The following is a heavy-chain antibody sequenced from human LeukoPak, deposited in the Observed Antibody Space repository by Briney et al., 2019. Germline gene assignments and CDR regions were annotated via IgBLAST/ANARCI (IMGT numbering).Heavy chain of an antibody. CDR1: GGSISSYY. CDR2: ISDSGST. J-gene: IGHJ4*02. Sequence: SETLSLTCTVSGGSISSYYWSWVRQFPGKGLEWIGYISDSGSTNYNPSLESRVTISVDTSKNKFFLILSSVTAADTAVYYCARRGGTVVGDTGYHYWYFDNWGQGTLVTVSS. CDR3: ARRGGTVVGDTGYHYWYFDN. D-gene: IGHD5-12*01. V-gene: IGHV4-59*08.